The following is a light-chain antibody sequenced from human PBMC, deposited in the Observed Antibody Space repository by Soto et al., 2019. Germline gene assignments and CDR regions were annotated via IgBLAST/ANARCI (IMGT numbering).Light chain of an antibody. J-gene: IGLJ2*01. CDR1: FSDVGGYDY. V-gene: IGLV2-8*01. CDR2: EVS. Sequence: QSALTQPPSTSGSPGQSVTISCTGTFSDVGGYDYVSWYQQHPGKAPKLLIYEVSKRPSGVPDRFSGSKSGNTASLTVSGLQAEDEVDYHCSSYAGSNNLLFGGGTKLTVL. CDR3: SSYAGSNNLL.